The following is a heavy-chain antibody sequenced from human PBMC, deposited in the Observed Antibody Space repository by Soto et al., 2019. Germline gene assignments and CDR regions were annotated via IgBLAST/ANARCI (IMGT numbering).Heavy chain of an antibody. V-gene: IGHV3-74*01. CDR2: INSDGSTT. J-gene: IGHJ4*02. CDR3: ARLPGYSTGWTPSDF. Sequence: EVQLVESGGGLVQPGGSLRLSCAASGFTFSNYWMHWVRQAPGKGLVWVSRINSDGSTTSHADSVKGRFTISRDNAKNTLYLQMNSLRAEDTAVYYCARLPGYSTGWTPSDFWGQGTQVTVSS. CDR1: GFTFSNYW. D-gene: IGHD6-19*01.